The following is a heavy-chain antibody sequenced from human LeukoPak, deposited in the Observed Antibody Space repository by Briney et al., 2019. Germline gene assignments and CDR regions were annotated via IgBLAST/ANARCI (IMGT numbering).Heavy chain of an antibody. CDR1: GGSISSYY. J-gene: IGHJ3*02. D-gene: IGHD5-24*01. CDR3: AIDRDWAFDI. CDR2: IYYSGST. Sequence: SETLSLTCTVSGGSISSYYWSWIRQPPGKGLEWIGYIYYSGSTNYNPSLKSRVTISVDTSKNQFSLKLSSVTAADTAVYYCAIDRDWAFDIWGQGTMVTVSS. V-gene: IGHV4-59*12.